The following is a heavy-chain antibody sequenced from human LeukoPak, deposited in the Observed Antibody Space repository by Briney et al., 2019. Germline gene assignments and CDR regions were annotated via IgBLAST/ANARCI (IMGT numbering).Heavy chain of an antibody. V-gene: IGHV3-48*01. J-gene: IGHJ4*02. CDR2: ISSSSSTI. CDR3: AREVDYGVDY. CDR1: GFTFSSYS. Sequence: GGSLGLSCAASGFTFSSYSMNWVRQAPGKGLEWVSYISSSSSTIYYADSVKGRFTISRDNAKNSLYLQMNSLRAEDTAVYYCAREVDYGVDYWGQGTLVTVSS. D-gene: IGHD4-17*01.